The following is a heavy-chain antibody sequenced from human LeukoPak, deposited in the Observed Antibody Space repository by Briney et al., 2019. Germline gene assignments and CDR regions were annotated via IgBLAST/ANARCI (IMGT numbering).Heavy chain of an antibody. CDR3: ARQCYYYDSNESCDY. V-gene: IGHV3-21*01. CDR2: ISSGRGYI. J-gene: IGHJ4*02. Sequence: GGSLTLSCAASGFTFSTYSMNWVRQAPGKGLEWVSSISSGRGYIYYADSVKGRFSISRDNAKNSLYLQMSSLRAEDTAVYYCARQCYYYDSNESCDYWGQGTLVTVSS. D-gene: IGHD3-22*01. CDR1: GFTFSTYS.